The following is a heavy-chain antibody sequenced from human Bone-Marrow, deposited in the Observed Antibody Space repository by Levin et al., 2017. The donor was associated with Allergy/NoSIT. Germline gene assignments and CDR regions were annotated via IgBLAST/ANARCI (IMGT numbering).Heavy chain of an antibody. CDR1: GFTFSSYA. CDR2: ISYDGSNK. CDR3: ARRGFGRGNYYYYGMDV. D-gene: IGHD2-15*01. J-gene: IGHJ6*02. Sequence: GGSLRLSCAASGFTFSSYAMHWVRQAPGKGLEWVAVISYDGSNKYYADSVKGRFTISRDNSKNTLYLQMNSLRAEDTAVYYCARRGFGRGNYYYYGMDVWGQGTTVTVSS. V-gene: IGHV3-30*04.